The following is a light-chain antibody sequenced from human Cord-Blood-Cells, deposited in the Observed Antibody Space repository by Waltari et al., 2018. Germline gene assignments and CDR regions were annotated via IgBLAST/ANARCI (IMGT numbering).Light chain of an antibody. J-gene: IGKJ2*01. CDR3: QQRSNWPGT. Sequence: EIVLTQSPAPLYFTPGERATLSCRASQSVISYLAWYQQKPGQAPRLLIYDASNRATGIPARFSGSGSGTDFTLTISSLEPEDFAVYYCQQRSNWPGTFGQGTKLEIK. CDR1: QSVISY. CDR2: DAS. V-gene: IGKV3-11*01.